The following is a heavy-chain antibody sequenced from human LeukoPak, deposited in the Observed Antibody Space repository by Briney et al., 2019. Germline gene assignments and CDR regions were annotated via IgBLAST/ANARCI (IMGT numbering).Heavy chain of an antibody. CDR2: INPNSGGT. CDR3: ATSTAYGSSGYYYFDY. D-gene: IGHD3-22*01. V-gene: IGHV1-2*02. Sequence: ASVKVSCKASGYTFTGYYMHWVRQAPGQGLEWMGWINPNSGGTNYAQKFQGRVTMTRDTSISTAYMELSRLRSDDTAVYYCATSTAYGSSGYYYFDYWGQGTLVTVSS. CDR1: GYTFTGYY. J-gene: IGHJ4*02.